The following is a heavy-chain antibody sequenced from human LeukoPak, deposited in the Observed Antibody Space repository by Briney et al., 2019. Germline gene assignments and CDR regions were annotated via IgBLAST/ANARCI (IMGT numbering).Heavy chain of an antibody. CDR2: ISAYNGNT. J-gene: IGHJ6*03. CDR1: GYTFTSYG. D-gene: IGHD3-10*01. V-gene: IGHV1-18*01. CDR3: ARDNGWFVSYYYFMDV. Sequence: ASVKVSCKASGYTFTSYGISWVRQAPGQGLEWMGWISAYNGNTNYAQKLQGRVTMTTDTSTSTAYMELRSLRSDDTAVYYCARDNGWFVSYYYFMDVWGKGTTVTVSS.